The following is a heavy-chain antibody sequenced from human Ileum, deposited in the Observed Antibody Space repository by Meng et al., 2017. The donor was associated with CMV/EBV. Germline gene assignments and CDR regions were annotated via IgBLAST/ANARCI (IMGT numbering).Heavy chain of an antibody. CDR2: INPKSGGT. J-gene: IGHJ5*02. Sequence: FTAYYIHWVRQAPGQGLEWVGWINPKSGGTNYAQKFQGRVTMTEDTSISTAYMELSRLKSDDTAVYYCARDRGGPTGFTVRDWFDPWGQGTLVTVSS. D-gene: IGHD4-11*01. CDR3: ARDRGGPTGFTVRDWFDP. CDR1: FTAYY. V-gene: IGHV1-2*02.